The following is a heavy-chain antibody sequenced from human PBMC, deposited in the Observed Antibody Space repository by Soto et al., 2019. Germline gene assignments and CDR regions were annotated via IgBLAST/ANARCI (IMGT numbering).Heavy chain of an antibody. D-gene: IGHD1-26*01. CDR2: IYYSGST. CDR3: ARGGGGTYYYFDY. J-gene: IGHJ4*02. Sequence: QVQLQESGPGLVKPSETLSLTCTVSGGSVSSGSYYWSWIQQPPGKGLEWIGYIYYSGSTNYNSSLKSRVTISVDTSKNQFSLNLSSVTAADTAVYYCARGGGGTYYYFDYWGQGTLVTVSS. CDR1: GGSVSSGSYY. V-gene: IGHV4-61*01.